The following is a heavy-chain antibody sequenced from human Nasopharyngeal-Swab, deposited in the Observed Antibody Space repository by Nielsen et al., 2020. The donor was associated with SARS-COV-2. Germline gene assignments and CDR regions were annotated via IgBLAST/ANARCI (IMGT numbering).Heavy chain of an antibody. CDR2: ISSSGSTI. CDR1: GFTFSSYE. J-gene: IGHJ6*03. CDR3: ARVLLTHYYYYMDV. V-gene: IGHV3-48*03. D-gene: IGHD2-21*02. Sequence: GESLKISCAASGFTFSSYEMNWVRQAPGKGLEWVSYISSSGSTIYYADSVKGRFTISRDYSKNTLYLQMNSLRAEDTAVYYCARVLLTHYYYYMDVWGKGTTVTVSS.